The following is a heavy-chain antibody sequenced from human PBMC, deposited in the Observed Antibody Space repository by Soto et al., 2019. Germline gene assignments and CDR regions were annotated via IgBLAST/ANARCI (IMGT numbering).Heavy chain of an antibody. CDR3: ASSRGSGYYPDY. CDR1: GFTFSSYE. CDR2: ISSSGSTI. Sequence: QPGGSLRLSCAASGFTFSSYEMNWVRQAPGKGLEWVSYISSSGSTIYYADSVKGRFTISRDNAKNSLYLQMNSLRAEDTAVYYCASSRGSGYYPDYWGQGTLVTVSS. J-gene: IGHJ4*02. V-gene: IGHV3-48*03. D-gene: IGHD3-22*01.